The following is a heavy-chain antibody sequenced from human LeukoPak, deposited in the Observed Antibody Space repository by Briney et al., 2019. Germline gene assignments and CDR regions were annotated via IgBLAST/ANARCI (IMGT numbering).Heavy chain of an antibody. D-gene: IGHD6-13*01. V-gene: IGHV1-69*13. CDR2: IIPIFGTA. CDR1: GGTFSSYA. J-gene: IGHJ4*02. CDR3: ARDRGIAAAGKDSDY. Sequence: SVKVSCKASGGTFSSYAISWVRQAPGQGLEWMGGIIPIFGTANYAQKFQGRVTITADESTSTAYMELSSLRSEDTAVYYCARDRGIAAAGKDSDYWGQGTLVTVSS.